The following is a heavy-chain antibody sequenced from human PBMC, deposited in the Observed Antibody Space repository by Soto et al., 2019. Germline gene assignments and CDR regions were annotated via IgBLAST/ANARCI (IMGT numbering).Heavy chain of an antibody. Sequence: GGSLRLSCAASGFTFSSYAMSWVRQAPGKGLEWVSAISGSGGSTYYADSVKGRFTISXXXXXXTXYXQXXXLRAXDTAVYYCAKDRIAVAGTDENYFDYWGQGT. D-gene: IGHD6-19*01. J-gene: IGHJ4*02. CDR1: GFTFSSYA. V-gene: IGHV3-23*01. CDR2: ISGSGGST. CDR3: AKDRIAVAGTDENYFDY.